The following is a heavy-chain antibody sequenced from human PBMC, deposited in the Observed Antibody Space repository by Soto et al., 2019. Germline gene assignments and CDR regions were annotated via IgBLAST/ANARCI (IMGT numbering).Heavy chain of an antibody. D-gene: IGHD6-6*01. J-gene: IGHJ4*02. Sequence: GGSPRLSCAASVFPFSSYGMHWVRQAPGKGLEWVAVIWYDGSNKYYADSVKGRFTISRDNSKNTLYLQMNSLRAEDTAVYYCARAQIAALDYWGQGTLVTVSS. CDR3: ARAQIAALDY. CDR1: VFPFSSYG. V-gene: IGHV3-33*01. CDR2: IWYDGSNK.